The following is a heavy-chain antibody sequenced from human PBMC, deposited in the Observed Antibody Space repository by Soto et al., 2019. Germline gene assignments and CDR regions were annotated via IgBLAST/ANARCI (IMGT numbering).Heavy chain of an antibody. CDR3: ARVGVGYSYGYLDY. CDR1: GGSISSGDNY. CDR2: IYYSGST. V-gene: IGHV4-30-4*01. Sequence: SETLSLTCTVSGGSISSGDNYWSWIRQSPGKGLEWIGYIYYSGSTYYNPSLKSRVIISVDTSENHFSLNVSSVTAADTAVYYCARVGVGYSYGYLDYWGQGMLVTVSS. J-gene: IGHJ4*02. D-gene: IGHD5-12*01.